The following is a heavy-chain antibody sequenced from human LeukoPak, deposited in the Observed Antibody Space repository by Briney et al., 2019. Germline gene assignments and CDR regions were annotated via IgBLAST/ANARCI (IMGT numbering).Heavy chain of an antibody. Sequence: GGSLRLSCAASGFTFSSYSMNWVRQAPGKGLEWVSSINSSSSYKDYAYSVKGGFTISSDNATNSLILQMNSLSAEDTAVSYCARDWFLVDYWGQGPLVTVSS. CDR2: INSSSSYK. D-gene: IGHD3-22*01. CDR3: ARDWFLVDY. V-gene: IGHV3-21*01. CDR1: GFTFSSYS. J-gene: IGHJ4*02.